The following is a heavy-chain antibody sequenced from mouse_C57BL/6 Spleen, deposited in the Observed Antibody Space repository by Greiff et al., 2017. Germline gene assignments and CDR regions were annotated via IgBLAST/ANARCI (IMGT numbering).Heavy chain of an antibody. Sequence: EVQVVESGEGLVKPGGSLKLSCAASGFTFSSYAMSWVRQTPEKRLEWVAYISSGGDYIYYADTVKGRFTISRDNARNTLYLQMSSLKSEDTAMYYCTRSLFYYSNFAYWGQGTLVTVSA. CDR2: ISSGGDYI. CDR1: GFTFSSYA. CDR3: TRSLFYYSNFAY. V-gene: IGHV5-9-1*02. J-gene: IGHJ3*01. D-gene: IGHD2-5*01.